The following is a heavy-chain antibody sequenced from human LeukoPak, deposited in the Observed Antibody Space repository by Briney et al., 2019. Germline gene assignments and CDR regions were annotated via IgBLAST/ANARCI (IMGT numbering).Heavy chain of an antibody. Sequence: GGSLRLSCAASGFTFSKYAMTWVRQAPGKGLEWVSVISGSGQNTYYADSVKGRFTISRDNFKNMMYLHMDSLRVEDTAVYYCTLRTDYWGQGILVSVSS. J-gene: IGHJ4*02. CDR3: TLRTDY. V-gene: IGHV3-23*01. CDR2: ISGSGQNT. CDR1: GFTFSKYA.